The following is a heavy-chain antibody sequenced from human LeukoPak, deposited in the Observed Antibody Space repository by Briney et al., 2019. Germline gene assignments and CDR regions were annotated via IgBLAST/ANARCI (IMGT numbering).Heavy chain of an antibody. J-gene: IGHJ3*02. CDR1: GFTFDDYA. CDR2: ISWNSGSI. V-gene: IGHV3-9*01. CDR3: AKDLGDDFWSGLSTDLAFDI. Sequence: GGSLRLSCAASGFTFDDYAMHWVRQAPGKGLEWVSGISWNSGSIGYADSVKGRFTISRDNAKNSLYLQMNSLRAEDTALYYCAKDLGDDFWSGLSTDLAFDIWGQGTMVTVSS. D-gene: IGHD3-3*01.